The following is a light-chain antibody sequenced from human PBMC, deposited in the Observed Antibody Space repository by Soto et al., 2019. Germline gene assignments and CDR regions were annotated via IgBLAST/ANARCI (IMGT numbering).Light chain of an antibody. CDR1: QSINSRY. CDR2: GAS. V-gene: IGKV3-20*01. J-gene: IGKJ3*01. CDR3: QQLGSSPGFT. Sequence: EIVLTQSPGTLSLSPGERATLSCRASQSINSRYLAWYQQKPGQAPRLLIYGASSRATGIPDRFSGTGSGTDFTLTSSRLEPDDCAVYYYQQLGSSPGFTFGPGTKQDIK.